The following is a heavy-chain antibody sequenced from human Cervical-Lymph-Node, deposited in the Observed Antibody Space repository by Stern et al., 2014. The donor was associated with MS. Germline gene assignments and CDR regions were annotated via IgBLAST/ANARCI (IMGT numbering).Heavy chain of an antibody. CDR2: IWYDGSNK. V-gene: IGHV3-33*06. D-gene: IGHD6-6*01. J-gene: IGHJ4*02. Sequence: VQLVESGGGVVQPGRSLRLSCAASGFTFSSYGIHWVRQTPGQGLEWAAVIWYDGSNKYYADSVKGRFTISRDNSENTAYLQMNSLRVEDTAVYYCAKGDSSSPLEYWGQGTLVTVSS. CDR3: AKGDSSSPLEY. CDR1: GFTFSSYG.